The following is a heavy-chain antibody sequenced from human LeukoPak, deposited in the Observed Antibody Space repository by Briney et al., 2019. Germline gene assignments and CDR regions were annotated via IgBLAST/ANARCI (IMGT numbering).Heavy chain of an antibody. V-gene: IGHV3-30*18. CDR3: AKDWNYYFDY. CDR1: GFTFDDYT. Sequence: PGGSLRLSCAASGFTFDDYTMHWVRQAPGKGLEWVAVISYDGSNKYYADSVKGRFTISRDNFKNTLYLQMNSLRAEDTAVYYCAKDWNYYFDYWGQGTLVTVSS. CDR2: ISYDGSNK. D-gene: IGHD1-7*01. J-gene: IGHJ4*02.